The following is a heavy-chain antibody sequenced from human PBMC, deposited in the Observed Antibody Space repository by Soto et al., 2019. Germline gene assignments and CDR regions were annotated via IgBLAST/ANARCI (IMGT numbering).Heavy chain of an antibody. J-gene: IGHJ6*02. CDR3: ARPPRRDGYSSYYYYGMDV. Sequence: GASVKVSCKASGGTFSSYAISWVRQAPGQGLEWMGGIIPIFGTANYAQKFQGRVTITADESTSTAYMVLSSLRSEDTAVYYCARPPRRDGYSSYYYYGMDVWGQGTTVTVSS. V-gene: IGHV1-69*13. CDR1: GGTFSSYA. D-gene: IGHD4-4*01. CDR2: IIPIFGTA.